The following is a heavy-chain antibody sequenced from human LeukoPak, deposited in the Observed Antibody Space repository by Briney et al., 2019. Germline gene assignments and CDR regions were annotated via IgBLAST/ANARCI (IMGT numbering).Heavy chain of an antibody. Sequence: SETLSLTCTVSGGSISSSNYYWGWIRQPPGKGLEWIGRIYYSGSTYYNPSLKSRVTISVDTSKNQFSLKLSSVTAADTAVYYCARGTSYYYDSSGSVDYWGQGILVTVSS. CDR1: GGSISSSNYY. D-gene: IGHD3-22*01. V-gene: IGHV4-39*01. CDR3: ARGTSYYYDSSGSVDY. CDR2: IYYSGST. J-gene: IGHJ4*02.